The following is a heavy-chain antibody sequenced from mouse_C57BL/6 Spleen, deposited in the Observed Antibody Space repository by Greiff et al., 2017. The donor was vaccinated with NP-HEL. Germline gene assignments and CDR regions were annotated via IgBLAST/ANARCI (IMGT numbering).Heavy chain of an antibody. CDR2: IYPGDGDT. Sequence: QVQLQQSGPELVKPGASVKISCKASGYAFSSSWMNWVKQRPGKGLEWIGRIYPGDGDTNYNGKFKGKATLTADKSSSTAYMQLSSLTSEDSAVYFCARHYGSSPWFAYWGQGTLVTVSA. CDR3: ARHYGSSPWFAY. J-gene: IGHJ3*01. V-gene: IGHV1-82*01. CDR1: GYAFSSSW. D-gene: IGHD1-1*01.